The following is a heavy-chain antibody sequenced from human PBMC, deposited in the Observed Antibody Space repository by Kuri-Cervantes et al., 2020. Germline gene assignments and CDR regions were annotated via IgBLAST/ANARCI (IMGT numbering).Heavy chain of an antibody. D-gene: IGHD6-19*01. V-gene: IGHV4-59*01. CDR2: IYYSGST. J-gene: IGHJ3*02. CDR1: SGSFSTDY. CDR3: ARGRVAVAGPHAFDI. Sequence: ESLKISCAISSGSFSTDYWNWIRQPPGKGLEWIGYIYYSGSTNYNPSLKSRVTISVGTSKNQFSLKLSSVTAADTAVYYCARGRVAVAGPHAFDIWGQGTMVTVSS.